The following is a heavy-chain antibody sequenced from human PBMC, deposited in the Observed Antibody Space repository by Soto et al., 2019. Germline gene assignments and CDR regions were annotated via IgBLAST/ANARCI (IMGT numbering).Heavy chain of an antibody. CDR3: ARGSMTTVTRIFDY. Sequence: NPSETLSLTCAVYGGSFSGYYWSWIRQPPGKGLEWIGEINHSGSTNYNPSLKSRVTISVDTSKNQFSLKLSSVTAADTAVYYCARGSMTTVTRIFDYWGQGTLVTVSS. D-gene: IGHD4-4*01. J-gene: IGHJ4*02. V-gene: IGHV4-34*01. CDR1: GGSFSGYY. CDR2: INHSGST.